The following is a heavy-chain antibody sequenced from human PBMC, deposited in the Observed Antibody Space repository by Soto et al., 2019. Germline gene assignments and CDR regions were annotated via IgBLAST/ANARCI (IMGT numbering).Heavy chain of an antibody. V-gene: IGHV4-61*01. CDR2: IYSSGST. J-gene: IGHJ4*02. Sequence: SETLSLTCTVSDGSVSSGSYYWTWIRQPPGKGLEWIGYIYSSGSTLYNPSLKSRVIISVDTSMHQFSLKLRSVTAADTAVYYCARDSVALFDSWGQGTLVTVSS. CDR1: DGSVSSGSYY. CDR3: ARDSVALFDS. D-gene: IGHD2-15*01.